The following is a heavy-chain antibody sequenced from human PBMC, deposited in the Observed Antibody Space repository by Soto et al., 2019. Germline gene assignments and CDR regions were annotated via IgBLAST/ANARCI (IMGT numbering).Heavy chain of an antibody. Sequence: QVQLVQSGAEVKRPGASVKVSCKASGYTFTSYGISWVRQAPGQGLEWMGWISAYNGNTNYAQKLQGRVTMTTDTSTSTAYMELRSLRADETAVYYCAGGGQNGYYDSRAMVDYWGQGTLVTVSS. CDR3: AGGGQNGYYDSRAMVDY. D-gene: IGHD3-22*01. J-gene: IGHJ4*02. CDR1: GYTFTSYG. V-gene: IGHV1-18*01. CDR2: ISAYNGNT.